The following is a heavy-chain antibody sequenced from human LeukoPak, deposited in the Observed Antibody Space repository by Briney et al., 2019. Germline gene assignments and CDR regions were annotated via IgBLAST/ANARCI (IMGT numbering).Heavy chain of an antibody. V-gene: IGHV4-39*01. CDR2: IYYSKNT. CDR3: ASPRGFSYGYFDH. J-gene: IGHJ4*02. D-gene: IGHD5-18*01. CDR1: GGSISSSSAY. Sequence: SETLSLTCTVSGGSISSSSAYWGWIRQPPGKGLEWIGSIYYSKNTYYNPSLKSRVTISADTSKNQFSLRLDSVSAADTAVYYCASPRGFSYGYFDHWGQGSLVTVSS.